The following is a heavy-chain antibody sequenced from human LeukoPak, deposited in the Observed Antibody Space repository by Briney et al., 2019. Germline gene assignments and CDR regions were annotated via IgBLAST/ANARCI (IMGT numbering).Heavy chain of an antibody. CDR1: GGSMNDYY. D-gene: IGHD5-12*01. CDR3: ARGAGGYSGYETIDY. V-gene: IGHV4-59*01. J-gene: IGHJ4*02. Sequence: SETLSLTCTVSGGSMNDYYWTWIRQPPGRGLEWIGYMYYSGSTKYNPSLKSRLTISLDRSRNQFSLKMTSVNTADTAMYYCARGAGGYSGYETIDYWGQGTLVTVSS. CDR2: MYYSGST.